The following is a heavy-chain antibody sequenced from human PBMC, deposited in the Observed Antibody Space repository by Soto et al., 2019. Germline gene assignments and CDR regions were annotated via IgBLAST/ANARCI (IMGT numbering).Heavy chain of an antibody. D-gene: IGHD6-6*01. J-gene: IGHJ5*02. V-gene: IGHV1-18*01. CDR1: GYTFTSYG. CDR3: ARDGSSSPGGFDP. CDR2: LSAYNGNT. Sequence: ASVKVSCKASGYTFTSYGMKWVRPAPVQGLEWRGCLSAYNGNTNSAQKLQGRVTMTTNTSTSTAYMELRSLRSDDTAVYYCARDGSSSPGGFDPWGQGTLVTVSS.